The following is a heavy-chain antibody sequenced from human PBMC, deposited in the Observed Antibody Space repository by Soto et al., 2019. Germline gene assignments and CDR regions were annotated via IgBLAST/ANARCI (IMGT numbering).Heavy chain of an antibody. J-gene: IGHJ3*02. Sequence: GASVKVSCKASGYIFTNHDIHWVRQATGQGLEWMGWMNPGTRNTGYAKKHKGRVTMTTNTSINTAYMELSSLTSEDTAMYYCARGGSQTDAFDIWGQGTMVTVSS. CDR3: ARGGSQTDAFDI. D-gene: IGHD1-26*01. CDR1: GYIFTNHD. CDR2: MNPGTRNT. V-gene: IGHV1-8*01.